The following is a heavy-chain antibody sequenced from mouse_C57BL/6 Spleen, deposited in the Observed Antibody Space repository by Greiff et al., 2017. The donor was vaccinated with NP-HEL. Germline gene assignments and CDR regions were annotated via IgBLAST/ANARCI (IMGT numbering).Heavy chain of an antibody. CDR1: GYTFTEYT. V-gene: IGHV1-62-2*01. CDR2: FYPGSGSI. CDR3: ARHEEAYYGNSEGFAY. Sequence: QVQLQQSGAELVKPGASVKLSCKASGYTFTEYTIHWVKQRSGQGLEWIGWFYPGSGSIKYNENFKDKATLTADKSSSTVYMELSSLTSEDSAVYFCARHEEAYYGNSEGFAYWGQGTLVTVSA. J-gene: IGHJ3*01. D-gene: IGHD2-1*01.